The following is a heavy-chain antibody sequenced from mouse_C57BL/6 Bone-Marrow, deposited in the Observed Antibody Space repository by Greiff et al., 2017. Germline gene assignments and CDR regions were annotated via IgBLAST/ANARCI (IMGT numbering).Heavy chain of an antibody. D-gene: IGHD2-4*01. V-gene: IGHV1-61*01. CDR3: ARGGYDYAWFAY. J-gene: IGHJ3*01. CDR2: IYPSDSET. CDR1: GYTFTSYW. Sequence: QVQLQQPGAELVRPGSSVKLSCKASGYTFTSYWVDWVKQRPGQGLEWIGNIYPSDSETHYNQKFKDKATLTVDKSSSTAYMQLSSLTSEDSAVYYCARGGYDYAWFAYWGQGTLVTVSA.